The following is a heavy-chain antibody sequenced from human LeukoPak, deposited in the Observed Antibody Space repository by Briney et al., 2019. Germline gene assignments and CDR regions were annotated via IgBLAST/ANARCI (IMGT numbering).Heavy chain of an antibody. CDR2: IKQDGSGE. CDR3: TTGYSSGWYNEGNY. D-gene: IGHD6-19*01. Sequence: GGPLRLSCVASGFTFSRYWMSWVRQASGKGLEWVAKIKQDGSGEYYLDSVKGRFTISRDNAKNSLYLQMNSLRADDTAVYFCTTGYSSGWYNEGNYWGQGTLVTVSS. V-gene: IGHV3-7*01. CDR1: GFTFSRYW. J-gene: IGHJ4*02.